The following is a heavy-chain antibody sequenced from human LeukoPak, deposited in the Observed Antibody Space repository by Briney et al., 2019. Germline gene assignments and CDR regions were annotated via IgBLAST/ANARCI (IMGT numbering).Heavy chain of an antibody. CDR1: GFTVSSKY. J-gene: IGHJ5*02. CDR3: ARGPDSSSWFGNWFDP. CDR2: IYSGGST. Sequence: PGGSLRLSCAASGFTVSSKYMSWVRQAPGKGLEWVSVIYSGGSTYYADSVKGRFTISRDNSKNTLYLQMSSLRAEDTAVYYCARGPDSSSWFGNWFDPWGQGTLVTVSS. V-gene: IGHV3-53*01. D-gene: IGHD6-13*01.